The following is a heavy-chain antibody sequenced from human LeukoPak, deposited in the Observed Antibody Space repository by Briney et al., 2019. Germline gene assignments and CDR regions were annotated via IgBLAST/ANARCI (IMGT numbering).Heavy chain of an antibody. CDR2: IYTSGCT. J-gene: IGHJ3*02. V-gene: IGHV4-4*07. Sequence: TSDTLSLTCTVSGGSISSYYWRWIRDPAGKGLEWSGRIYTSGCTNYNASLKSRVTISVGKFKNQFSPELSPVTVADPGVYFCGRSTYYDAFDIWGQGTMVTVSS. D-gene: IGHD2-8*01. CDR1: GGSISSYY. CDR3: GRSTYYDAFDI.